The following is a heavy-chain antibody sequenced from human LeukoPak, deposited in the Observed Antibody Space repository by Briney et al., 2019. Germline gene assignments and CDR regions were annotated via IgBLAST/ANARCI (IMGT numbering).Heavy chain of an antibody. CDR1: GYTFTSYD. J-gene: IGHJ6*03. CDR2: MNPNSGNT. Sequence: ASVKVSCKASGYTFTSYDINWVRQATGQGLEWMGWMNPNSGNTGYAQKFQGRVTMTRNTSISTAYMELSSLRSEDTAVYYCARTMVREYYYYYYMDVWGQGTLVTVSS. CDR3: ARTMVREYYYYYYMDV. V-gene: IGHV1-8*01. D-gene: IGHD3-10*01.